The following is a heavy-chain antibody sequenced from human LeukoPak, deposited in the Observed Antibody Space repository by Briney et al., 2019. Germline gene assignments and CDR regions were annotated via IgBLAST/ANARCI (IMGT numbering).Heavy chain of an antibody. V-gene: IGHV3-23*01. CDR2: IIGSGGNT. Sequence: GGSLRLSCAASGFAFASFALSWVRQAPGKGLEWVSTIIGSGGNTYYADSVKGRFTISRDNSKNTLYLQMNSLRAEDTAFYYCAKHRYGDYENYYCGVDVWGQGTTVTVSS. CDR1: GFAFASFA. D-gene: IGHD4-17*01. J-gene: IGHJ6*02. CDR3: AKHRYGDYENYYCGVDV.